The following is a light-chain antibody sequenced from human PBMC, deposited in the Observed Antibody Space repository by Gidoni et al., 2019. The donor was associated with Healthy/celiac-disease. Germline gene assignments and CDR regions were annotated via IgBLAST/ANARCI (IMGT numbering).Light chain of an antibody. CDR3: QQSYSTPPYT. Sequence: DIQMTQSPSSLSASVGDRITITCRASQSSSSYLNWYQQKPGNAPKLLIYAASSLQSGGPSRFSGSGSGTDVTLTISSLQPEDFATYYCQQSYSTPPYTFGQGTKLEIK. CDR2: AAS. CDR1: QSSSSY. V-gene: IGKV1-39*01. J-gene: IGKJ2*01.